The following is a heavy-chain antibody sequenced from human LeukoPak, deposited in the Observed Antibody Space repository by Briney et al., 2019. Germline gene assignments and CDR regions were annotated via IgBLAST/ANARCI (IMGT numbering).Heavy chain of an antibody. Sequence: PSETLSLTCTVSGGSISSYYWSWIRQPPGKGLEWIGYIYYSGSTNYNPSLKSRVTISVDTSKNQFSLKLSSVTAADTAVYYCARDSLDVQSGSQYYFDYWGQGTLVTVSS. CDR1: GGSISSYY. D-gene: IGHD1-26*01. CDR2: IYYSGST. J-gene: IGHJ4*02. CDR3: ARDSLDVQSGSQYYFDY. V-gene: IGHV4-59*01.